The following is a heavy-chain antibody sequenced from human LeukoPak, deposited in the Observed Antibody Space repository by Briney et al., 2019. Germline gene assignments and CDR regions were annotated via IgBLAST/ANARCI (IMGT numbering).Heavy chain of an antibody. J-gene: IGHJ4*02. Sequence: ASVKVSCKASGYTFVTYGINWVRQAPGQGPEWIGWISTYNGNIKYALKFQDRVTLTRDTSTTTAYMELKSLTSDDRAVYYCARASFDHWGQGTLVIVSS. V-gene: IGHV1-18*01. CDR1: GYTFVTYG. CDR3: ARASFDH. CDR2: ISTYNGNI.